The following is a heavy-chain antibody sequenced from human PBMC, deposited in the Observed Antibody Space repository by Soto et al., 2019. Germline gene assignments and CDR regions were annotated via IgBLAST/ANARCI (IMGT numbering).Heavy chain of an antibody. V-gene: IGHV1-18*01. D-gene: IGHD4-17*01. CDR2: ISAYNGNT. CDR1: GYTFTSDG. Sequence: ASVKVSCKASGYTFTSDGISWGRQAPGQGLEWMGWISAYNGNTNYAQKLQGRVTMTTDTSTSTAYMELRSLRSDDTAVYYCARVGYGDYLYYRDIDACRKGTTFTLSS. CDR3: ARVGYGDYLYYRDIDA. J-gene: IGHJ6*04.